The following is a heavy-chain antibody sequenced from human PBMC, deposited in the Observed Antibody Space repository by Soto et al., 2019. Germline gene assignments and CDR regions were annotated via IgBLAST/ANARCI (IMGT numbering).Heavy chain of an antibody. CDR2: ISGYNGAT. J-gene: IGHJ6*02. CDR3: ARRTRWNDGGYYDYDMDV. CDR1: GYSFSSYG. D-gene: IGHD1-1*01. Sequence: QLVQSGAELKKPGASVKVSCKASGYSFSSYGISWVRQAPGHGLEWMGWISGYNGATNYAQRVQGRVAMTTDTSRSTAYMELRNLKYDDTAVYFCARRTRWNDGGYYDYDMDVWGQGTTVTVSS. V-gene: IGHV1-18*01.